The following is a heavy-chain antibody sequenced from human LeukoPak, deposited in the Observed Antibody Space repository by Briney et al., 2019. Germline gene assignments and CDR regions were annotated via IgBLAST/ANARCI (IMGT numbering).Heavy chain of an antibody. CDR2: IKSKTDDGTT. V-gene: IGHV3-15*01. Sequence: GGSLRLSCAASGFTFSNAWMTWVRQAPGKGLEWVGRIKSKTDDGTTDYAAPVKGRFTISRDDSKNTLYLQMNSLKTEDTAMYYCAYLFFDYWGQGALVTVSS. D-gene: IGHD3-16*01. J-gene: IGHJ4*02. CDR1: GFTFSNAW. CDR3: AYLFFDY.